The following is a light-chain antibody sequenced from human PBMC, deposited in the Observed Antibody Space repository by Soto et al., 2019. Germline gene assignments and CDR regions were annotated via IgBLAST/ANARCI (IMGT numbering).Light chain of an antibody. CDR3: QQRSTWPT. CDR2: DTS. Sequence: EIVMTQSPATLSVSPGERATLSCRASQSVSSNLAWYQQKPGQAPRLLIYDTSNRATGIPARFSGGGSETDFTLTISSLEPEDSAVYFCQQRSTWPTFGQGTKVDI. V-gene: IGKV3-11*01. J-gene: IGKJ1*01. CDR1: QSVSSN.